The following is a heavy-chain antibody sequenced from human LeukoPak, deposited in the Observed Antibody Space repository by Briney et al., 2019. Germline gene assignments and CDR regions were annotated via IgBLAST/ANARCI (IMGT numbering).Heavy chain of an antibody. CDR2: INYGGTT. CDR3: TRYVVYGSGKYYFDY. CDR1: GGSISSSNYF. V-gene: IGHV4-39*01. Sequence: PSETLSLTCTVSGGSISSSNYFWSWIRQPPGQELEWIASINYGGTTYYNPSLKSRVTISVDTSKNQFSLRLSSVTAADTAVYLCTRYVVYGSGKYYFDYWGQGSLVSVSS. J-gene: IGHJ4*02. D-gene: IGHD3-10*01.